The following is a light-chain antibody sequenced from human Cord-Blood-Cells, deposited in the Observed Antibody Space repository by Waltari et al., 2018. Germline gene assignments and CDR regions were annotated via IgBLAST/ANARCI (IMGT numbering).Light chain of an antibody. CDR3: QQSYSTPWT. CDR1: QSISSY. V-gene: IGKV1-39*01. CDR2: AAS. Sequence: DIQMTQSPSSLSASVGDRVTITCRASQSISSYLNWYQQKPAKATKLLIYAASSLQGGVPSRFSGSGSGTDFTLTISSLQPEDFATYYCQQSYSTPWTFGQGTKVEIK. J-gene: IGKJ1*01.